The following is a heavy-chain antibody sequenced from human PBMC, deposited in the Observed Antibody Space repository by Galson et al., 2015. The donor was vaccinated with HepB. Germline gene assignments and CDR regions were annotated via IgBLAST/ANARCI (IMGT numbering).Heavy chain of an antibody. Sequence: SLRLSCAVSGLTFSDYYMSWIRQAPGKGLEWISYISSSARYTNYADSVKGRFTISRDSAKNSLYLQTNSLRVDDTAIYYCARDLLGFGLDVWGQGTTVTVSS. CDR2: ISSSARYT. D-gene: IGHD3-10*01. CDR1: GLTFSDYY. J-gene: IGHJ6*02. CDR3: ARDLLGFGLDV. V-gene: IGHV3-11*06.